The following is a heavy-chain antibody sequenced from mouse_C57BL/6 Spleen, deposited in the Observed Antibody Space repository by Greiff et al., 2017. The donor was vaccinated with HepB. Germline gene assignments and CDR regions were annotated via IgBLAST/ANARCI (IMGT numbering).Heavy chain of an antibody. V-gene: IGHV1-78*01. CDR1: GYTFTDHT. Sequence: VQLQQSDAELVKPGASVKISCKVSGYTFTDHTIHWMKQRPEQGLEWIGYIYPRDGSTKYNEKFKGKATLTADKSSSTAYMQLNSLTSEDSAVYFCASRLYYYGSSFAMDYWGQGTSVTVSS. CDR3: ASRLYYYGSSFAMDY. CDR2: IYPRDGST. D-gene: IGHD1-1*01. J-gene: IGHJ4*01.